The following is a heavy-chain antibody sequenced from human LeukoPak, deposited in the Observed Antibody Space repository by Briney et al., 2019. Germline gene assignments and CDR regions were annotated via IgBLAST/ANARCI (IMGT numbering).Heavy chain of an antibody. J-gene: IGHJ5*02. CDR2: IYTSGST. CDR3: ARLVRGAAAGFDP. V-gene: IGHV4-4*09. Sequence: ASETQSLTCTVSGGSISTYHWSWIRQPPGKGLEWIGYIYTSGSTNYNPSLKSRVTISVDKSKNQFSLNLSSVTAADTAVYYCARLVRGAAAGFDPWGQGTLVTVSS. D-gene: IGHD6-13*01. CDR1: GGSISTYH.